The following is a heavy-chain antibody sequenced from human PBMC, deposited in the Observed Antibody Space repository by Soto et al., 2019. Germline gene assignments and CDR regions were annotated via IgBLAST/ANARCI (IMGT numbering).Heavy chain of an antibody. V-gene: IGHV1-2*02. J-gene: IGHJ5*02. CDR3: ARGGGTVLAPLP. Sequence: GSMKGSWQNSVLTLTRYFIYWVRQAPGQGLEWMAYINPNSGATKYAQKFQGRVTLTRDTSINTAYMEMSMLTSDDTAVYYCARGGGTVLAPLPWGQGTLVTVS. CDR1: VLTLTRYF. D-gene: IGHD3-10*01. CDR2: INPNSGAT.